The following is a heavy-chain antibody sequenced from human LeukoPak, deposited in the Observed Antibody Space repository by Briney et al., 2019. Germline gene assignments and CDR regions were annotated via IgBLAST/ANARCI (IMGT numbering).Heavy chain of an antibody. CDR2: ISCSGGST. CDR3: AKDMAYCGGDCYWFDY. CDR1: GFTFSSYA. J-gene: IGHJ4*02. Sequence: PGASLRLSCAASGFTFSSYAMSWVRQAPGKGLEWISAISCSGGSTYYADSVKGRFTISRDNSKNTLYLQMNSMRAEDTAVYYCAKDMAYCGGDCYWFDYWGQGTLVTVSS. D-gene: IGHD2-21*02. V-gene: IGHV3-23*01.